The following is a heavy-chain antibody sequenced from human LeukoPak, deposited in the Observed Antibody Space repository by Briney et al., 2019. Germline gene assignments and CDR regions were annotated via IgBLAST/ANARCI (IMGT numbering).Heavy chain of an antibody. CDR2: IYYGGST. J-gene: IGHJ6*02. D-gene: IGHD6-6*01. CDR1: GGSISSGGYY. CDR3: ARAERIAAMSNYGMDV. V-gene: IGHV4-31*03. Sequence: PSETLSLTCTVSGGSISSGGYYWSWIRQHPGKGLEWIGYIYYGGSTYYNPSLKSRVTISVDTSKNQFSLKLSSVTAADTAVYYCARAERIAAMSNYGMDVWGQGTTVTVSS.